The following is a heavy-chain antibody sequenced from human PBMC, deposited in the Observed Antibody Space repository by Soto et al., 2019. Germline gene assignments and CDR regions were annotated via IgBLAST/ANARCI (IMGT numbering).Heavy chain of an antibody. Sequence: SPSRGLEWLGRTYYRSKWSNDYALAVKSRITINPDTSKNQFSLHLYSVTPEDTAVYYCAGVTWHRGMDIRGQATSVSVPS. CDR2: TYYRSKWSN. J-gene: IGHJ6*02. D-gene: IGHD3-10*01. V-gene: IGHV6-1*01. CDR3: AGVTWHRGMDI.